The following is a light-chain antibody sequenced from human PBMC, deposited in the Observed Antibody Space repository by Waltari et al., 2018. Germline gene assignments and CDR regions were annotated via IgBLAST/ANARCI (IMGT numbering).Light chain of an antibody. J-gene: IGLJ3*02. CDR1: FGSVSTSHS. CDR3: VLYMYDGTHWV. Sequence: QTVVTQEPSFSVSPGGTVTFTCGLSFGSVSTSHSPSWYQQTPGQAPRTLIYNTNTRSSGVPDRFSGSILGNKAALTITGAQADDESDYYCVLYMYDGTHWVFGGGTKLTVL. CDR2: NTN. V-gene: IGLV8-61*01.